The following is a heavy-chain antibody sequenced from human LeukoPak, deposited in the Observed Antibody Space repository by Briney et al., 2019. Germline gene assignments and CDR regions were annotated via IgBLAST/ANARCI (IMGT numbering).Heavy chain of an antibody. D-gene: IGHD3-22*01. CDR1: GGSISSYY. J-gene: IGHJ4*02. V-gene: IGHV4-38-2*02. Sequence: PSETLSLTCTVSGGSISSYYWGWIRQPPGKGLEWIGSIYHSGSTYYNPSLKSRVTISVDTSKNQFSLKLSSVTAADTAVYYCARVSMIVVVDYWGQGTLVTVSS. CDR3: ARVSMIVVVDY. CDR2: IYHSGST.